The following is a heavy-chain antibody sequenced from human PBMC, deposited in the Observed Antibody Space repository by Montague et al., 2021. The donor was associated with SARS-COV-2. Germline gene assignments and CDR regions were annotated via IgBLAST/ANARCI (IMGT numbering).Heavy chain of an antibody. CDR3: ARVVTIFGVGDTFDY. CDR1: GGSISSGGYY. J-gene: IGHJ4*02. CDR2: MYYRGST. Sequence: ILSLTRTLSGGSISSGGYYWSWIRRHPGKGLEWIGYMYYRGSTYYXSCLKSRVTISVDTSKNQFSLKLRSVTAADTAVYYCARVVTIFGVGDTFDYWGQGTLVTVSS. D-gene: IGHD3-3*01. V-gene: IGHV4-31*03.